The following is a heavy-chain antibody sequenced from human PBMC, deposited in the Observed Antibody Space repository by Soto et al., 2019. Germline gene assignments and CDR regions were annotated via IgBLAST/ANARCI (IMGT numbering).Heavy chain of an antibody. V-gene: IGHV3-48*02. Sequence: EVHLVESGGGLVLPGGSLRLSCAASGFMFSSSSMNWVRQAPGKGLEWLSYISSSSSTIHYADSVKGRFTISRDNANNSLYLQVNSLRHEDTGVYYCARGKHNYGFLGEEWGQGTLVTVSS. CDR1: GFMFSSSS. D-gene: IGHD5-18*01. J-gene: IGHJ4*02. CDR2: ISSSSSTI. CDR3: ARGKHNYGFLGEE.